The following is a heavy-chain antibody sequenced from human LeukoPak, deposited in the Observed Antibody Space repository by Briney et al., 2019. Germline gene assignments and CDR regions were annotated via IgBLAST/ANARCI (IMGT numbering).Heavy chain of an antibody. CDR3: ARNYGRTSRYFDY. CDR1: GYSISSDYY. CDR2: IYHIGST. D-gene: IGHD4-23*01. J-gene: IGHJ4*02. Sequence: PSETLSLTCAVSGYSISSDYYWGWIRQPPGKGLEWIGSIYHIGSTYYNPSLRSRVTISVDTSKNQFSLKLSSVTAADTAVYYCARNYGRTSRYFDYWGQGPLVTVSS. V-gene: IGHV4-38-2*01.